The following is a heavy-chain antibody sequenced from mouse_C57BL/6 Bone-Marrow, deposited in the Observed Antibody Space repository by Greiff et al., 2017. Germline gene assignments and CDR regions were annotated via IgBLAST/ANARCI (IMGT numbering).Heavy chain of an antibody. CDR3: ARGILDY. V-gene: IGHV1-76*01. CDR1: GYTFTDYY. D-gene: IGHD1-1*01. J-gene: IGHJ2*01. CDR2: IYPGSGNT. Sequence: VQLVESGAELVRPGASVKLSCKASGYTFTDYYINWVKQRPGQGLEWIARIYPGSGNTYYNEKFKGKATLTAEKSSSTAYMQLSSLTSEDSAVYFCARGILDYWGQGTTLTVSS.